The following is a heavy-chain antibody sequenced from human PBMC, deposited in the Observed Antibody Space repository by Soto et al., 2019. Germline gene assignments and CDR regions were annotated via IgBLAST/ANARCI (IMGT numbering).Heavy chain of an antibody. Sequence: GGSLRLSCTPSGFTFRNYGLVWVRQAPGKGLEWVALISYDGDNKYYPDSARGRFTVSRDNFKNMLFLQMDSLRPEDSAVYYCAKKIMGYAAHSDAMDVRGQGTTVTVSS. J-gene: IGHJ6*02. V-gene: IGHV3-30*18. CDR3: AKKIMGYAAHSDAMDV. CDR1: GFTFRNYG. CDR2: ISYDGDNK. D-gene: IGHD2-8*01.